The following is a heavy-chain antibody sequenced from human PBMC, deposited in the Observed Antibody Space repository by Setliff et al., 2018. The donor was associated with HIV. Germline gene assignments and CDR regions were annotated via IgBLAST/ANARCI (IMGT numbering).Heavy chain of an antibody. D-gene: IGHD2-2*01. CDR3: ARLSCSSNSCPFDY. J-gene: IGHJ4*02. CDR2: VYYSGTT. Sequence: SETLSLTCSVSDGSMTSGSYYWGWIRQPPGKGLEWIGSVYYSGTTYYNQSLKSRHRMSVDTSKNQFTLKVISMTAADTAVYYCARLSCSSNSCPFDYWGQGTLVTVSS. V-gene: IGHV4-39*06. CDR1: DGSMTSGSYY.